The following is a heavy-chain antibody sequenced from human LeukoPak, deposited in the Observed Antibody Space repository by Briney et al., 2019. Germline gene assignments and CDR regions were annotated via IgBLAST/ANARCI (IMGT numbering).Heavy chain of an antibody. J-gene: IGHJ4*02. CDR2: IRYDESNR. Sequence: PGGSLRLSCAASGLTFSSYGMHWVRQAPGKGLEWVTFIRYDESNRYYADSVKGRFTISRDISKNTLYLQMNSLRADDTAIYYCAKDNYYGSGSFFDYWGQGTLVTVSS. D-gene: IGHD3-10*01. CDR3: AKDNYYGSGSFFDY. CDR1: GLTFSSYG. V-gene: IGHV3-30*02.